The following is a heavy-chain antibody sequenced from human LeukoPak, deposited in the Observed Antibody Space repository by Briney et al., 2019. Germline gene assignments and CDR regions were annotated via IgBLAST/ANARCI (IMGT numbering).Heavy chain of an antibody. CDR2: IYYSGST. V-gene: IGHV4-39*07. CDR1: GGSISSSYSY. J-gene: IGHJ4*02. CDR3: ARGPPPGRFLL. Sequence: PSETLSLTCTVSGGSISSSYSYWGWIRQPPGKGLEWIGNIYYSGSTNYNPSLKSRVTISVDTSKNQFSLKLSSVTAADTAVYYCARGPPPGRFLLWGQGTLVTVSS. D-gene: IGHD3-3*01.